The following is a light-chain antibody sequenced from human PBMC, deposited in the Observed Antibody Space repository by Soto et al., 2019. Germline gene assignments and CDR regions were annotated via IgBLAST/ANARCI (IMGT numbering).Light chain of an antibody. J-gene: IGLJ2*01. Sequence: QSALTQPASVSGSPGQSITISCTGTSSDVGSYNLVSWYQQHPGKAPKLMIYEGSKRPSGVSNRFSGSKSGNTASLTISGXQXXDXAXYYCCSYAGSSTFHVVFGGGTKLTVL. CDR2: EGS. CDR3: CSYAGSSTFHVV. CDR1: SSDVGSYNL. V-gene: IGLV2-23*03.